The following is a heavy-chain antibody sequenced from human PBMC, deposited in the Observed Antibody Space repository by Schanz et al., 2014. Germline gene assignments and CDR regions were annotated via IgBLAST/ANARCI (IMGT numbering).Heavy chain of an antibody. CDR2: TNEDGHEK. CDR1: GFTFNNYG. J-gene: IGHJ4*02. Sequence: AQLVESGGGVVQPGRSLRLSCAASGFTFNNYGMHWVRQAPGKGLEWVASTNEDGHEKSYVDSVQGRFTISRDNARNSVYLQMNTLRAEDTAVYYCVRDTDYHFDYWGQGTLVTVSS. D-gene: IGHD4-17*01. V-gene: IGHV3-7*01. CDR3: VRDTDYHFDY.